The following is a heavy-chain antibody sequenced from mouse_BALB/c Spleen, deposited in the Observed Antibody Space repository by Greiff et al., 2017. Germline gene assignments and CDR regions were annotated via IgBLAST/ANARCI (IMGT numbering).Heavy chain of an antibody. CDR1: GYTFTNYW. V-gene: IGHV1-63*02. D-gene: IGHD2-4*01. J-gene: IGHJ2*01. Sequence: VQLQQSGAELVRPGTSVKISCKASGYTFTNYWLGWVKQRPGHGLEWIGDIYPGGGYTNYNEKFKGKATLTADTSSSTAYMQLSSLTSEDSAVYFCARGGYDYDVDYWGQGTTRTVSS. CDR3: ARGGYDYDVDY. CDR2: IYPGGGYT.